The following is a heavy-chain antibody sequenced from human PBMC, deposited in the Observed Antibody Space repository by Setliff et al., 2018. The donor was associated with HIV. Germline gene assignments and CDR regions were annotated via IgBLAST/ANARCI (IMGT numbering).Heavy chain of an antibody. CDR3: ATPMFPNYHDNSVLID. CDR2: LNPKSGDT. D-gene: IGHD3-22*01. Sequence: ASVKVSCTTSGYTFTSYDVHWVRQATGQGLEWMGYLNPKSGDTGSAQRFQDRLTITADTSVSTAYLELGSLRSDDTAVYYCATPMFPNYHDNSVLIDWGQGTPVTVSS. J-gene: IGHJ1*01. CDR1: GYTFTSYD. V-gene: IGHV1-8*03.